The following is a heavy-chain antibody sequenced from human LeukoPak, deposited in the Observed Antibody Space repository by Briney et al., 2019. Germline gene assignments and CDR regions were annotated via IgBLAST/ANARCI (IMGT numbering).Heavy chain of an antibody. J-gene: IGHJ4*02. V-gene: IGHV6-1*01. D-gene: IGHD6-19*01. CDR2: TYYRSKWYN. Sequence: SQTLSLTCAISGDSVSSSSAAWTWIRQSPSRGLEWLGRTYYRSKWYNDYAVSVKSRITINPDTSKNQFSLQLNSVTPEDTAVYYCAREVAVAGVTFDYWGQGTLVTVSS. CDR1: GDSVSSSSAA. CDR3: AREVAVAGVTFDY.